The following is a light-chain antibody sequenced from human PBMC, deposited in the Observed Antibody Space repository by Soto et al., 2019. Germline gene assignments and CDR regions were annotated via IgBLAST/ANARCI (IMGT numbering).Light chain of an antibody. CDR2: CAS. Sequence: EIVLTQSPGTLSLSPEERATLSCRASQSIGSSYLAWYQQKPGQAPRLLIYCASTRATAIPDRFSGSGSGTDFTLTINRVAPEDFAVYYCQQYVSLPITFGQGTRLEIK. V-gene: IGKV3-20*01. CDR3: QQYVSLPIT. CDR1: QSIGSSY. J-gene: IGKJ5*01.